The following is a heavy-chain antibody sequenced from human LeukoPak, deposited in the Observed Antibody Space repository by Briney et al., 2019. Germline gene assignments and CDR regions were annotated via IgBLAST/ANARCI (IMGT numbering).Heavy chain of an antibody. Sequence: SGGSLRLSCAASGFPFSSYEMNWVRQAPGKGLEYVGHIKSKSDGGTTDYAAQGKGKFTRSRDETKNKLYLQMNSLKTEDTAVYYCATSGGSHWGQGTLVTVSS. CDR3: ATSGGSH. V-gene: IGHV3-15*01. CDR2: IKSKSDGGTT. D-gene: IGHD3-10*01. CDR1: GFPFSSYE. J-gene: IGHJ4*02.